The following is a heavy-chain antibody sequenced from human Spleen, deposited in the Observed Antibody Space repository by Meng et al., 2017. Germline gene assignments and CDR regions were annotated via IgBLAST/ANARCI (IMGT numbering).Heavy chain of an antibody. CDR1: GGSISSSSYY. D-gene: IGHD1-26*01. J-gene: IGHJ3*02. V-gene: IGHV4-39*07. CDR3: ARDLMTHTVGAIPVDAFDI. CDR2: IYYSGST. Sequence: SETLSLTCTVSGGSISSSSYYWGWIRQPPGKGLEWIGSIYYSGSTYYNPSLKSRVTISVDTSKNQFSLKLSSVTAADTAVYYCARDLMTHTVGAIPVDAFDIWGQGTMVT.